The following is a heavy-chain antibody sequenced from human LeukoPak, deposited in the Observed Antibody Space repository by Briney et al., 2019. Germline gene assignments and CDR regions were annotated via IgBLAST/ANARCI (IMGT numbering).Heavy chain of an antibody. D-gene: IGHD6-19*01. CDR2: INTDGSTT. Sequence: GESLRLSCAASGFTFSSYWMHWVRQAPGKGLVWVSRINTDGSTTNYADSVKGRFTIARDNSKNTLYLQMNSLRAEDTAVYYCAISTSGSFGYWGQGTLVTVSS. CDR1: GFTFSSYW. J-gene: IGHJ4*02. CDR3: AISTSGSFGY. V-gene: IGHV3-74*01.